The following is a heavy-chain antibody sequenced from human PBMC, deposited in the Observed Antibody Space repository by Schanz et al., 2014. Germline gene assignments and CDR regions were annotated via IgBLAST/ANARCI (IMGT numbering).Heavy chain of an antibody. V-gene: IGHV3-23*04. D-gene: IGHD6-19*01. CDR1: GFTFSTYA. J-gene: IGHJ4*02. CDR2: ISGSGGST. CDR3: AKLSSSGRLAGYFDY. Sequence: EGQLAESGGGLVQPGGSLRLSCGGSGFTFSTYAMSWVRQAPGKGLEWVSAISGSGGSTYYADSVKGRFTISRDNSKNTLYLQMNSLRAEDTAIYYCAKLSSSGRLAGYFDYWGQGALVTVSS.